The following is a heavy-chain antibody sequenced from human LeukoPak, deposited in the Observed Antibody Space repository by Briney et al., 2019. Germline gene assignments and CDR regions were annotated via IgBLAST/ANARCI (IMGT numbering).Heavy chain of an antibody. CDR1: GFTFNYYW. CDR3: ATVSEY. CDR2: INNDGTAT. Sequence: PTGGSLRLSCAASGFTFNYYWMRWVRHVPGKGLMWVSGINNDGTATYYADSVKGRFTISRDNAKNTVYLQMNGLRAEDTTVYYCATVSEYWGQGTLVTVSS. J-gene: IGHJ4*02. V-gene: IGHV3-74*01. D-gene: IGHD2-21*02.